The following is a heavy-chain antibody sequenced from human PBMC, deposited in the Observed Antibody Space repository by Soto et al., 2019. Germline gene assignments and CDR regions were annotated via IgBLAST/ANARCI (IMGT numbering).Heavy chain of an antibody. V-gene: IGHV3-74*01. J-gene: IGHJ4*02. CDR3: GTVFEH. Sequence: EVQLVESGGGSVQPGGSLRLSCVAFGITSTNYWMHWVRQVPGKGLVWVARVDSDGRGTSYADFVKGRFTISRDNAKNTLYLQMNSLRVEDTAMYYCGTVFEHWGQGIPVTVSS. CDR2: VDSDGRGT. CDR1: GITSTNYW.